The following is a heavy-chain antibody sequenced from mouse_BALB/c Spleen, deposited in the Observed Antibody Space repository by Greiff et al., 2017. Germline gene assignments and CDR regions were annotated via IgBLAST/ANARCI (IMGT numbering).Heavy chain of an antibody. J-gene: IGHJ3*01. Sequence: EVQLQESGPGLVKPSQSLSLTCSVTGYSITSGYYWNWIRQFPGNKLEWMGYISYDGSNNYNPSLKNRISITRDTSKNQFFLKLNSVTTEDTATYYCARERDYGSSFAYWGQGTLVTVSA. D-gene: IGHD1-1*01. CDR3: ARERDYGSSFAY. CDR1: GYSITSGYY. CDR2: ISYDGSN. V-gene: IGHV3-6*02.